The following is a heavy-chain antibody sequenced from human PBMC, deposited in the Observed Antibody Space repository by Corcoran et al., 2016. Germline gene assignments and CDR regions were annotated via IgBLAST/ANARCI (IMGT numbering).Heavy chain of an antibody. J-gene: IGHJ4*02. CDR2: NSAYNGNT. D-gene: IGHD1-26*01. CDR3: ARDVPLGVGATRDIDY. CDR1: GYTFTSYG. V-gene: IGHV1-18*01. Sequence: QVQLVQSGAEVKKPGASVKVSCKASGYTFTSYGISWVRQAPGQGLEWMGWNSAYNGNTNYAQKLQGRVTMTTDTSTSTAYMELRSLRSDDTAVYCCARDVPLGVGATRDIDYWGQGTLVTVSS.